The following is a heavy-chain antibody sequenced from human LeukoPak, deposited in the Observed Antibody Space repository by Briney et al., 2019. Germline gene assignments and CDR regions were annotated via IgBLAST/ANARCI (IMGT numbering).Heavy chain of an antibody. CDR1: RFTISGYW. J-gene: IGHJ5*02. CDR3: ARDGGTDWYDP. CDR2: IKQDGSEK. Sequence: PGGSLRLSCAAARFTISGYWMTWVRQAPGKRLEWVANIKQDGSEKTYVDSVKGRFTISRDNAKNSIYLQMNSLRVEDTAIYYCARDGGTDWYDPWGQGTLVSVSS. D-gene: IGHD3-16*01. V-gene: IGHV3-7*01.